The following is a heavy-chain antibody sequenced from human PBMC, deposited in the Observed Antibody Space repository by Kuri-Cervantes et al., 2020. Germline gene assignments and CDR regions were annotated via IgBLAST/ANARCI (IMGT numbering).Heavy chain of an antibody. J-gene: IGHJ4*02. CDR3: ARDGAWSTKSIYDY. CDR2: MNPNSGNT. V-gene: IGHV1-8*02. Sequence: ASVKVSCKASGGTFTSYDINWVRQATGRGLEWMGWMNPNSGNTGYAQKFQGRVTMTRNTSISTAYMELRSLRSDDTAAYYCARDGAWSTKSIYDYWGQGTLVTVSS. CDR1: GGTFTSYD. D-gene: IGHD2-15*01.